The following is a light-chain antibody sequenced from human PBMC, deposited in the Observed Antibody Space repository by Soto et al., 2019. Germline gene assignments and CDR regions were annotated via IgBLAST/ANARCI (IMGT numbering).Light chain of an antibody. CDR2: DAS. Sequence: EIVLTHSPATLSLSPGIRATLSCRASQSVRTNLGWYQQKPGQAPNLRIYDASNRATGVPARLSGSGSGTDFTLTISSMEPEDFAVYYCQQYRSWPSFGQGTRLEIK. V-gene: IGKV3-11*01. CDR1: QSVRTN. J-gene: IGKJ5*01. CDR3: QQYRSWPS.